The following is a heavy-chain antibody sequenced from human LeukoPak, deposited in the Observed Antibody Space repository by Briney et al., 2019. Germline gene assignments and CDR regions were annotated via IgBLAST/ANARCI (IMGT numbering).Heavy chain of an antibody. CDR2: INWNGGSR. J-gene: IGHJ6*03. D-gene: IGHD5-24*01. Sequence: PGGSLRLSCAASGFSFDDYGMSWVRQAPGKGLEWVCGINWNGGSRGYADSVKGRFTISRDNAKNSLYLQMNSLRAEDTALYYCARVSGGDGYNYGYYYYMDVWGKGTTVTVSS. CDR3: ARVSGGDGYNYGYYYYMDV. CDR1: GFSFDDYG. V-gene: IGHV3-20*04.